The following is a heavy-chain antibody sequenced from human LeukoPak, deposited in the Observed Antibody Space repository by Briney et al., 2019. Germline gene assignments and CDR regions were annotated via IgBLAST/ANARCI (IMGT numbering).Heavy chain of an antibody. V-gene: IGHV3-30*19. J-gene: IGHJ1*01. CDR1: GFTFSSYG. D-gene: IGHD6-13*01. Sequence: GGSLRLSCETSGFTFSSYGMHWVRQAPGKGLEWVAVIWYDGSYKYYADSVKGRFTISRDNSKNTLYLQMNSLRAEDTAVYYCARVHGYSSSWYLGYFQHWGQGTLVTVSS. CDR2: IWYDGSYK. CDR3: ARVHGYSSSWYLGYFQH.